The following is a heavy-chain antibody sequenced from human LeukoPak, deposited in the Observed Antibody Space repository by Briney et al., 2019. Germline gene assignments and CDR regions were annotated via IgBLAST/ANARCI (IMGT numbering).Heavy chain of an antibody. Sequence: SETLSLTCTVSGGSISSYYWSWIRQPPGKGLEWIGYIYYSRSTNYNPSLKSRVTISVDTSKNQFSLKLSSVTAADTAVYYCAGRVLPGYFDYWGQGTLVTVSS. CDR1: GGSISSYY. V-gene: IGHV4-59*08. CDR3: AGRVLPGYFDY. CDR2: IYYSRST. J-gene: IGHJ4*02. D-gene: IGHD3-10*01.